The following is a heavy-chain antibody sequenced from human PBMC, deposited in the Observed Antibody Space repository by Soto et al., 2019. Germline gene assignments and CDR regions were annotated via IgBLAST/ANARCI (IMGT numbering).Heavy chain of an antibody. V-gene: IGHV3-33*01. Sequence: QVPLVESGGGVVQPGGSLSLSCAASGFTFSSYGMHWVRQAPGKGLEWVAVIWYHGSNKYYADSVKGRFTISRDNSKNTLYLQMNSLRAEDTAVYYCARDRDPGQWLTTNYFDYWGQGTLVTVSS. CDR1: GFTFSSYG. CDR2: IWYHGSNK. J-gene: IGHJ4*02. CDR3: ARDRDPGQWLTTNYFDY. D-gene: IGHD6-19*01.